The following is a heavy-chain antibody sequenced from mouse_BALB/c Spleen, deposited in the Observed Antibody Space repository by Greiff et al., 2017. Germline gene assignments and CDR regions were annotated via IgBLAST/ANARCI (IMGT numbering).Heavy chain of an antibody. CDR3: ARIYYDYGYYAMDY. J-gene: IGHJ4*01. V-gene: IGHV2-2*02. Sequence: QVQLKQSGPGLVQPSQSLSITCTVSGFSLTSYGVHWVRQSPGKGLEWLGVIWSGGSTDYNAAFISRLSISKDNSKSQVFFKMNSLQANDTAIYYCARIYYDYGYYAMDYWGQGTSVTVSS. CDR2: IWSGGST. D-gene: IGHD2-4*01. CDR1: GFSLTSYG.